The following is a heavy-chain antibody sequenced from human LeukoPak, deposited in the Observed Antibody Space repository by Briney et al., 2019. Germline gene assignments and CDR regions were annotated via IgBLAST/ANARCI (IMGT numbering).Heavy chain of an antibody. V-gene: IGHV3-9*01. CDR3: AKDPRPVAGYYFDY. CDR2: ISWNSDNI. J-gene: IGHJ4*02. CDR1: GFTFDDYA. D-gene: IGHD6-19*01. Sequence: PGRSLRLSCAASGFTFDDYAMHWVRQAPGKGLEWVSGISWNSDNIGYADSVKGRFTISRDNAKNSLFVQMNSLRAEDTALYFCAKDPRPVAGYYFDYWGQGILVTVSS.